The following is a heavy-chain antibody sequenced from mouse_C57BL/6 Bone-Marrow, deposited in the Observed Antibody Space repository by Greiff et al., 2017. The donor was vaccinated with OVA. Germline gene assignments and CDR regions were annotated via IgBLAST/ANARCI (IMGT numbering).Heavy chain of an antibody. V-gene: IGHV1-53*01. J-gene: IGHJ2*01. CDR3: ARPTGTWEGYFDY. D-gene: IGHD4-1*01. CDR1: GYTFTSYW. CDR2: INPSNGGT. Sequence: VQLQQPGTELVKPGASVKLSCKASGYTFTSYWMHWVKQRPGQGLEWIGNINPSNGGTNYNEKFKSKATLTVDKSSSTAYMQLSSLTSEDSAVYYCARPTGTWEGYFDYWGQGTTLTVSS.